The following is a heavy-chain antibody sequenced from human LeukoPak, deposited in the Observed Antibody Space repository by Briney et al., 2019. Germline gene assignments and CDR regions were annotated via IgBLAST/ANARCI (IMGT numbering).Heavy chain of an antibody. CDR2: IYSGDDT. V-gene: IGHV3-66*02. CDR1: GFTASSNY. D-gene: IGHD6-13*01. CDR3: ARGPGSSWYSDY. J-gene: IGHJ4*02. Sequence: GGSLRLSCAASGFTASSNYMNWVRQAPGKGLEWVSIIYSGDDTYYADSVKGRFTISRDNSKNTLYLQMNSLRAEDTAVYYCARGPGSSWYSDYWGQGTLVTVSS.